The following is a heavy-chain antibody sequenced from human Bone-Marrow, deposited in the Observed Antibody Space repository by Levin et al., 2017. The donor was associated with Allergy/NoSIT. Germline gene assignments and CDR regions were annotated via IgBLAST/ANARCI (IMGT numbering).Heavy chain of an antibody. CDR3: ASWAMYHYDRSAFDYFYYAMDV. D-gene: IGHD3-22*01. V-gene: IGHV3-21*01. J-gene: IGHJ6*02. CDR1: GILFSSFD. Sequence: LSLTCAASGILFSSFDMNWVRPAPGKGLEWVSSISAGGNYIYYADSVKGRFTISRDNAKNSLFLQMNSLRAEDTAVYYCASWAMYHYDRSAFDYFYYAMDVWGQGTTVTVSS. CDR2: ISAGGNYI.